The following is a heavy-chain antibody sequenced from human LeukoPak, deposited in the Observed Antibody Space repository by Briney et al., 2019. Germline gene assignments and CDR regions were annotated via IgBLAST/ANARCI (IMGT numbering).Heavy chain of an antibody. V-gene: IGHV6-1*01. CDR1: GDSVSSNSAA. Sequence: SQNLSLTCAISGDSVSSNSAAWNWIRQSPSRGLEWLGRTYYRSKWYNDYAVSVKSRITINPDTSKNQFSLQLNSVTPEDTAVYYCARERYSSGWYPANFDYWGQGTLVTVSS. CDR2: TYYRSKWYN. CDR3: ARERYSSGWYPANFDY. D-gene: IGHD6-19*01. J-gene: IGHJ4*02.